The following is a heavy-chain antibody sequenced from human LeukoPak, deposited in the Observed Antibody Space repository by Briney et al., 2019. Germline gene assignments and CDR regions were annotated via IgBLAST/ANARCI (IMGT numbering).Heavy chain of an antibody. V-gene: IGHV4-38-2*02. J-gene: IGHJ4*02. CDR1: GYSISSGYY. D-gene: IGHD1-26*01. CDR3: ARSGTTFDY. CDR2: IYHSGST. Sequence: SETLSLTCTVSGYSISSGYYWGWIRQPPGKGLEWIGSIYHSGSTYYNPSLKSRVTISVDTSKNQFSLKLSSVTAADTAVYYCARSGTTFDYWGQGTLVTVSS.